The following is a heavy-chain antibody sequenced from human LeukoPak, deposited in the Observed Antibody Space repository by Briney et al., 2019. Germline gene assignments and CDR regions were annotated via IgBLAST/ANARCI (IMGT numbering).Heavy chain of an antibody. J-gene: IGHJ4*02. D-gene: IGHD6-13*01. CDR2: IYSGGST. V-gene: IGHV3-66*01. Sequence: GGSLRLSCAASEFSVGSNYMTWVRQAPGKGLEWVSLIYSGGSTYYADSVKGRFTISRDNSKNTLYLQMGSLRGEDMAVYYCARGSHRRYSSSWYSLWGQGTLVTVSS. CDR3: ARGSHRRYSSSWYSL. CDR1: EFSVGSNY.